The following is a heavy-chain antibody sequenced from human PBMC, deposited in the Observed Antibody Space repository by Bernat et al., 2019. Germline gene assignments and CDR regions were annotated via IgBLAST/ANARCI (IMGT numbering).Heavy chain of an antibody. CDR2: IAGSGSVI. CDR1: GFSFSDYS. J-gene: IGHJ3*02. Sequence: EVQLVESGGGLAQPWGSLRLSCAASGFSFSDYSINWVRQAPGKGLEWLSCIAGSGSVIKYADSVKGRFTVSRDNAKNSLYLEMNSLSVEDTAVYYCAKDITYYYDSSGYPDAFDIWGQGTMVTVSS. D-gene: IGHD3-22*01. V-gene: IGHV3-48*01. CDR3: AKDITYYYDSSGYPDAFDI.